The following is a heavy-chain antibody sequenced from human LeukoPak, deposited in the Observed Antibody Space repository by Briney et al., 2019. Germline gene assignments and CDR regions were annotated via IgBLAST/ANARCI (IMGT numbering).Heavy chain of an antibody. J-gene: IGHJ2*01. CDR2: ISSSSSYI. Sequence: GGSLRLSCAASGFTFSSYSMNWVRQAPGKGLEWVSSISSSSSYIYYADSVRGRFTISRDNAKNSLYLQMNSLRAEDTAVYYCARDGLAAATLHWCFDLWGRGTLVTVSS. V-gene: IGHV3-21*01. D-gene: IGHD6-25*01. CDR1: GFTFSSYS. CDR3: ARDGLAAATLHWCFDL.